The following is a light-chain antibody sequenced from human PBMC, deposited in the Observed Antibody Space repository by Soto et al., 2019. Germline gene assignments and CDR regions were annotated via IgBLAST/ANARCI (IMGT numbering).Light chain of an antibody. CDR2: GES. V-gene: IGKV3-20*01. J-gene: IGKJ3*01. CDR3: QQHGSSPLT. Sequence: IVMTQSPGTLSLSPGERATLSCRASQSVSSSYLAWYQQKPGQAPRLLLYGESSTATGSPDRFSGSGSGTDFTLTISSLEPEDCAVYYCQQHGSSPLTFGPGTKVDSK. CDR1: QSVSSSY.